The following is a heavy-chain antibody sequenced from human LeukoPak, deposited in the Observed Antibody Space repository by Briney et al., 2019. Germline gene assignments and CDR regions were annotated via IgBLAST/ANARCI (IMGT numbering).Heavy chain of an antibody. V-gene: IGHV1-18*01. D-gene: IGHD3-3*01. CDR2: ISAYNGNT. J-gene: IGHJ1*01. CDR1: GYTFTSDG. CDR3: ARDPTIFGVVAEYFQH. Sequence: ASVKVSCKASGYTFTSDGISWVRQAPGQGLEWMGWISAYNGNTNYAQKLQGRVTMTTDTSTSTAYMELRSLRSDDTAVYYCARDPTIFGVVAEYFQHWGQGTLVTVSS.